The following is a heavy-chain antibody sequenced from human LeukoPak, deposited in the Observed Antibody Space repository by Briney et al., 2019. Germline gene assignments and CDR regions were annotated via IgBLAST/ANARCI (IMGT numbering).Heavy chain of an antibody. CDR3: ARGIIDVEMPD. J-gene: IGHJ4*02. Sequence: ASVKVSCKASGYTFTDSYMHWVRQAPGQGLEWMGWINPNGGDTNYAQKFQGRVTMTRDTSISTAYMELSRLRSDDTAVYYCARGIIDVEMPDWGQGTLVTVSS. CDR2: INPNGGDT. V-gene: IGHV1-2*02. CDR1: GYTFTDSY. D-gene: IGHD5-24*01.